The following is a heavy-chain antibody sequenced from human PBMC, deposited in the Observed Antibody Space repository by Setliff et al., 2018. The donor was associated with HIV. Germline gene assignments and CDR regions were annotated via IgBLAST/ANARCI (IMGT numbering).Heavy chain of an antibody. D-gene: IGHD5-12*01. V-gene: IGHV3-15*01. J-gene: IGHJ5*02. CDR2: IKSKTDGGTT. CDR1: RFDFNNYW. Sequence: LRLSCAASRFDFNNYWMCWVRQAPGKGLEWVGHIKSKTDGGTTDYAAPVKGRFTISRDDSKTTLYLQMNSLKTEDTAVYYCTTEDPWLRFGHWGQGTLVTVSS. CDR3: TTEDPWLRFGH.